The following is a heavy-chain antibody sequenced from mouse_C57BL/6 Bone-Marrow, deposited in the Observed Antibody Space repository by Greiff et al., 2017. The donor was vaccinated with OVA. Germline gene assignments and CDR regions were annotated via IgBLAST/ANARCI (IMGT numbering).Heavy chain of an antibody. CDR1: GYTFTGYE. Sequence: VLLLQSGAELVRPGDSVTLSCKASGYTFTGYEMHWVKQTPVHGLEWIGAIDPDTGGTAYNQKFKGKSILTADKSSSTAYMELSSLTSEDTAVYYCTRGYDGMGYDDRGQGATVTVAS. V-gene: IGHV1-15*01. D-gene: IGHD1-1*01. CDR2: IDPDTGGT. J-gene: IGHJ4*01. CDR3: TRGYDGMGYDD.